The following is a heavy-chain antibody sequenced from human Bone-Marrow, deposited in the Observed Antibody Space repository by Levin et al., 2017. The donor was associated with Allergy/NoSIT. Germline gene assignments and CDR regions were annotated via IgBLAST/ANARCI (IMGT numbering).Heavy chain of an antibody. CDR1: GYIFTNYW. Sequence: LGESLKISCKGSGYIFTNYWIAWVRQMPGKGLEWMGIIYPGDSDTRYSPSFQGQVTISADKSISTAYLQWSSLKASDTALYYCARRYYYGSGILWYMDVWGKGTAVTVSS. CDR2: IYPGDSDT. J-gene: IGHJ6*03. D-gene: IGHD3-10*01. V-gene: IGHV5-51*01. CDR3: ARRYYYGSGILWYMDV.